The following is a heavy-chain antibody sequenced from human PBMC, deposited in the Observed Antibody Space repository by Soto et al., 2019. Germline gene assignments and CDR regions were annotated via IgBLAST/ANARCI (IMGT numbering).Heavy chain of an antibody. J-gene: IGHJ3*02. CDR2: ISGSGGST. CDR1: GFTFSSYA. D-gene: IGHD3-10*01. CDR3: AKARGLLWFGPDAFDI. V-gene: IGHV3-23*01. Sequence: PGGSLRLSCAASGFTFSSYAMSWVRQAPGKGLEWVSAISGSGGSTYYADSVKGRFTISRDNSKNTLYLQMNSLRAEDTAVYYCAKARGLLWFGPDAFDIWGQGTMVTVSS.